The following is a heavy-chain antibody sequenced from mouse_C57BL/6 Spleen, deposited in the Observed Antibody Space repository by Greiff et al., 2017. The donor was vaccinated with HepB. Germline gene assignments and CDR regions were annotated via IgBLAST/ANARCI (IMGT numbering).Heavy chain of an antibody. J-gene: IGHJ3*01. CDR3: ARDYYDYGWFAY. CDR2: ISDGGSYT. Sequence: EVHLVESGGGLVKPGGSLKLSCAASGFTFSSYAMSWVRQTPEKRLEWVATISDGGSYTYYPDNVKGRFTISRDNAKNNLYLQMSHLKSEDTAMYYCARDYYDYGWFAYWGQGTLVTVSA. CDR1: GFTFSSYA. V-gene: IGHV5-4*01. D-gene: IGHD2-4*01.